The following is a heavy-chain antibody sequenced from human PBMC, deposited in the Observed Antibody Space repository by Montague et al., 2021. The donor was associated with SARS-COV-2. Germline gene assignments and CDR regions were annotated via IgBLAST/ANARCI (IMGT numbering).Heavy chain of an antibody. CDR3: ARHWGIAAAGT. Sequence: SETLSLTCSVSGASITDRSYYWGCIRQSPGKGLEWIGSINDSGTTYYXPSLKSRVTISLDTAKNQFSLKMTSVTAADTAVYYCARHWGIAAAGTWGQGTLVTVSS. D-gene: IGHD6-13*01. CDR2: INDSGTT. V-gene: IGHV4-39*01. J-gene: IGHJ4*02. CDR1: GASITDRSYY.